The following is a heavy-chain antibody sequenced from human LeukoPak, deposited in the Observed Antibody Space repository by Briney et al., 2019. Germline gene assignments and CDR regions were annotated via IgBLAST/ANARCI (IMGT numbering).Heavy chain of an antibody. CDR3: ARLLGSHINYFDP. J-gene: IGHJ5*02. CDR2: IYYSGST. Sequence: PPETLSLTCTVSGGSISSSSYYWGWIRQPPGKGLEWIGSIYYSGSTYYNPSLKSRVTISVDTSKNQFSLKLSSVTAADTAVYYCARLLGSHINYFDPWGQGTLVTVSS. V-gene: IGHV4-39*01. D-gene: IGHD2-21*01. CDR1: GGSISSSSYY.